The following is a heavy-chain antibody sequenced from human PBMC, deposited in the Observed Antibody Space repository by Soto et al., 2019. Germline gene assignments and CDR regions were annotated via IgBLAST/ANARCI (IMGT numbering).Heavy chain of an antibody. J-gene: IGHJ4*02. D-gene: IGHD3-22*01. Sequence: QVQLVQSGAEVKKPGSTVKVSCKASGGTFSSYAISWVRQAPGQGLEWMGGIIPIFGTANYAQKFQGRVTITADASKNTAYLELSSLRSVDTAVYYCASRGYFDRGLDYWGQGTLVTVSS. CDR3: ASRGYFDRGLDY. CDR2: IIPIFGTA. CDR1: GGTFSSYA. V-gene: IGHV1-69*01.